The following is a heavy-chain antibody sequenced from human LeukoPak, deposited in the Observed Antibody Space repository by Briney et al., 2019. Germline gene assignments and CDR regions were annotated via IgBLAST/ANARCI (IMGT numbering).Heavy chain of an antibody. CDR1: GYTFTSYG. D-gene: IGHD3-22*01. Sequence: ASVKVSCKASGYTFTSYGISRVRQAPGQGLEWMGWISAYNGNTNYAQKLQGRVTMTTDTSTSTAYMELRSLRSDDTAVYYCARVLYYYDSSMGAFDIWGQGTMVTVSS. V-gene: IGHV1-18*01. CDR3: ARVLYYYDSSMGAFDI. J-gene: IGHJ3*02. CDR2: ISAYNGNT.